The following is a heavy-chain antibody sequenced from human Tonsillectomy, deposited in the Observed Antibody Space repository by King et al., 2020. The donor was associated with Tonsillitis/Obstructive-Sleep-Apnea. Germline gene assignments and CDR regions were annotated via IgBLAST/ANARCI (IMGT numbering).Heavy chain of an antibody. CDR2: INPSSGST. CDR1: GYTFTNYY. CDR3: ARRALSNYYFYYMDV. J-gene: IGHJ6*03. Sequence: QLVQSGAEVKKPGASVKVSCEASGYTFTNYYVHWVRQAPGHGLEWMGLINPSSGSTSYAQKFQGRVTMTRDTSTSTVYMELGSLRSEDTAVYYCARRALSNYYFYYMDVWGKGTTVTVSS. V-gene: IGHV1-46*01.